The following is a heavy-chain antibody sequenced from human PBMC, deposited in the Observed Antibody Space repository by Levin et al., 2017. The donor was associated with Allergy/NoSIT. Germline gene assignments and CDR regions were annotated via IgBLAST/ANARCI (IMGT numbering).Heavy chain of an antibody. D-gene: IGHD6-6*01. J-gene: IGHJ4*02. Sequence: VASVKVSCKASGYTFSGYYIHWVRRAPGQGLEWMGWINPNNGGTNYVQKFQGRVTMTRDTSISTAYMDLSRLTSDDTAVYYCARKSTSSSSLGYWGQGILVTVSS. V-gene: IGHV1-2*02. CDR1: GYTFSGYY. CDR3: ARKSTSSSSLGY. CDR2: INPNNGGT.